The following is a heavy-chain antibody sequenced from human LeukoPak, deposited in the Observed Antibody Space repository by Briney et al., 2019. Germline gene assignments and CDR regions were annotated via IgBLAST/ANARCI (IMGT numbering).Heavy chain of an antibody. V-gene: IGHV1-8*01. J-gene: IGHJ6*03. D-gene: IGHD6-19*01. CDR1: GYTFTSYD. CDR2: MNPNSGNT. Sequence: ASVKVSCKASGYTFTSYDINWVRQAAGQGLEWMGWMNPNSGNTVYAQKFQGRVTMNRNTTISRAYMELSSLRSEDTAVYYCARGEYQWLTQNYYCYYMDVWGKGTTVTVSS. CDR3: ARGEYQWLTQNYYCYYMDV.